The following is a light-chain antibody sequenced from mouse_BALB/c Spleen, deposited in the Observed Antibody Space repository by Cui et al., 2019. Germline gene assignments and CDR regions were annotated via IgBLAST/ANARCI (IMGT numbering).Light chain of an antibody. Sequence: EIVLTQSPALMAPPPGEKVTTTRRVSPSISSSNMHWYQQESEASPKPWIYGTSNLASGVPVRFSGSGSGTSYSLTISSMEAEDAATYYCQQWSSYPLMLTFGAGTKLELK. J-gene: IGKJ5*01. CDR1: PSISSSN. CDR2: GTS. CDR3: QQWSSYPLMLT. V-gene: IGKV4-53*01.